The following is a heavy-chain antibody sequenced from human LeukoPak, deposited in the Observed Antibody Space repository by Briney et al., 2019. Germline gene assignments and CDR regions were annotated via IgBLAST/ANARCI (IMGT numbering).Heavy chain of an antibody. CDR1: GFTFNDYE. Sequence: GGSLRLSCAASGFTFNDYEMTWVRQAPGKGLEWVSSISSSTIYIYYADSVKGRFTISRDNAKNSLYLQMNSLRAEDTAVYYCARAGRKSRGVDLVRKKETGYYYYMDVWGKGTTVTVSS. V-gene: IGHV3-21*01. CDR2: ISSSTIYI. J-gene: IGHJ6*03. CDR3: ARAGRKSRGVDLVRKKETGYYYYMDV. D-gene: IGHD3-10*02.